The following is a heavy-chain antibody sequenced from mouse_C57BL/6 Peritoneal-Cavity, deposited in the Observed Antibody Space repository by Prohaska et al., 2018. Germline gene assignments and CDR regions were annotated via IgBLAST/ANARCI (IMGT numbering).Heavy chain of an antibody. V-gene: IGHV1-19*01. J-gene: IGHJ4*01. CDR1: GYTFTDYY. CDR3: VRAARSAGGCDAMDY. Sequence: KPVASVKMSCKASGYTFTDYYMNWVKQSHAKSLEWIGVINPYNGGTSYNQKFKGKATLTVDKASSTVYMECNSQTCEQYTVAYCVRAARSAGGCDAMDYGGKGTSVTVS. D-gene: IGHD1-1*02. CDR2: INPYNGGT.